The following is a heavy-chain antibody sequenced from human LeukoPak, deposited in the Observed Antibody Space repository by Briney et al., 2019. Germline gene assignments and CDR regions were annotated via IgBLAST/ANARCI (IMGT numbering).Heavy chain of an antibody. J-gene: IGHJ6*03. CDR3: AKDAISVVPAARYYYYYYMDV. V-gene: IGHV3-30*02. Sequence: GGSLRLSCAASGFTFSSYGMHWVRQAPGKGLEWVAFIRYDGSNKYYADSVKGRFTISRDNSKNTLYLQMNSLRAEDTAVYYCAKDAISVVPAARYYYYYYMDVWGKGTTVTISS. CDR1: GFTFSSYG. D-gene: IGHD2-2*01. CDR2: IRYDGSNK.